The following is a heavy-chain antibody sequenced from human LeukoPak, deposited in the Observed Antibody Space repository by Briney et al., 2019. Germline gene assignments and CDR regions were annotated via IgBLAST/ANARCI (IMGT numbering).Heavy chain of an antibody. J-gene: IGHJ4*02. CDR2: ISYDGRNK. CDR1: GFIFSSYG. Sequence: PERSLRLSCAASGFIFSSYGMHWVRQAPGRGLEWVAVISYDGRNKYYGDSVKGRFTISRDNSKNTLYLQMNGLSAEDTAVYYCAKDMIGGYCSGGACYRPPSIWGQGTLVSVSS. CDR3: AKDMIGGYCSGGACYRPPSI. V-gene: IGHV3-30*18. D-gene: IGHD2-15*01.